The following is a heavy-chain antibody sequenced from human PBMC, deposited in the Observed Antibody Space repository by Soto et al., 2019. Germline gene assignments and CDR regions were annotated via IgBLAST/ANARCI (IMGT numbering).Heavy chain of an antibody. CDR2: ISAYNGNT. CDR3: ARDYYDSSGSGY. V-gene: IGHV1-18*01. J-gene: IGHJ4*02. Sequence: QAPGQGLEWMGWISAYNGNTNYAQKLQGRVTMTTDTSTSTAYMELRSLRSDDTAVYYCARDYYDSSGSGYWGQGTLVTVSS. D-gene: IGHD3-22*01.